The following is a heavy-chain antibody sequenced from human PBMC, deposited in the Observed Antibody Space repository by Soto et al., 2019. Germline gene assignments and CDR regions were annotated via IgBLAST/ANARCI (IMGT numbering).Heavy chain of an antibody. J-gene: IGHJ6*02. CDR2: IDPSDSYT. CDR3: ARLYCSSTSCYNYYYYGMDV. Sequence: GESLKISCKGSGYSFTSYWISWVRQMPGKGLEWMGRIDPSDSYTNYSPSFQGHVTISADKSISTAYLQWSSLKASDTAMYYCARLYCSSTSCYNYYYYGMDVWGQGTTVTVSS. CDR1: GYSFTSYW. V-gene: IGHV5-10-1*01. D-gene: IGHD2-2*02.